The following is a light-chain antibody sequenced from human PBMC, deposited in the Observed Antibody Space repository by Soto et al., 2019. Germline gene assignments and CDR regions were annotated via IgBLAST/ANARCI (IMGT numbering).Light chain of an antibody. CDR1: SSNIGSNY. J-gene: IGLJ2*01. Sequence: QSVLTQPPSASGTPGQRVTISCSGSSSNIGSNYVYWYQQLPGTAPKLLIYRNNQRPSGVPDRFSGSKSGTSASLAISGLRSEDEADYYCAAWDDSLSALVFGGGIKLTVL. CDR2: RNN. V-gene: IGLV1-47*01. CDR3: AAWDDSLSALV.